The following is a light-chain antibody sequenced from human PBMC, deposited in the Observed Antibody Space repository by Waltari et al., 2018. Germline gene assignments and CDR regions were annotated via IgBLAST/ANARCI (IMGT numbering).Light chain of an antibody. CDR1: SSDVGRYDY. Sequence: QSALTQPRSVSGSPGQSVTIPCTGLSSDVGRYDYVSRYPQHPGKAPKLVIYNVSKRPSGVPDRVSGSKSGNTASLTISGLQAEDEGDYYCCSYAAASHWVFGGGTKLTVL. V-gene: IGLV2-11*01. J-gene: IGLJ3*02. CDR3: CSYAAASHWV. CDR2: NVS.